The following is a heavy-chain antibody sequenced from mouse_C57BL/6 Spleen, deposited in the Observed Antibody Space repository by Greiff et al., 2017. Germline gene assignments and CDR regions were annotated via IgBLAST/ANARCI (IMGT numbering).Heavy chain of an antibody. CDR3: ARNSNYNY. V-gene: IGHV1-22*01. D-gene: IGHD2-5*01. CDR1: GYTFTDYN. J-gene: IGHJ2*01. Sequence: DVHLVESGPELVKPGASVKMSCKASGYTFTDYNMHWVKQSHGKSLEWIGYINPNNGGTSYNQKFKGKATLTVNKSSSTAYMELRSLTSEDSAVYYCARNSNYNYWGQGTTLTVSS. CDR2: INPNNGGT.